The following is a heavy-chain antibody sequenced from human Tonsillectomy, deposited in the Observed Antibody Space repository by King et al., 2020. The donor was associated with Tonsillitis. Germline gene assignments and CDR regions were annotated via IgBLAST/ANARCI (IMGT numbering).Heavy chain of an antibody. J-gene: IGHJ4*02. CDR3: AKDDRYSGSYAPYGY. CDR1: GFTFSSYG. V-gene: IGHV3-30*02. D-gene: IGHD1-26*01. CDR2: IRYDGFNK. Sequence: VQLVESGGGVVQPGGSLRLSCAASGFTFSSYGMHWVRQAPGKGLEWVAFIRYDGFNKYYADSVKGRFTISRDNSKNTLYLQMNSLRDEDTAVYYCAKDDRYSGSYAPYGYWGQGILVTVSS.